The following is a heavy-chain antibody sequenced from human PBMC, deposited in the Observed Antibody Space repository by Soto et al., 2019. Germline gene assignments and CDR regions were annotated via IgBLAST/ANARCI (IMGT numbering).Heavy chain of an antibody. D-gene: IGHD5-18*01. CDR3: AHEDWDTDAFDI. Sequence: SGPTLVKPTQTLTLTCTFSGFSLSTSGVGVGWIRQPPGKALEWLALIYWNDDKRYSPSLKSGLTITKDTSKNQVVLTMTNMDPVDTATYYCAHEDWDTDAFDIWGQGTMVTVSS. CDR2: IYWNDDK. CDR1: GFSLSTSGVG. V-gene: IGHV2-5*01. J-gene: IGHJ3*02.